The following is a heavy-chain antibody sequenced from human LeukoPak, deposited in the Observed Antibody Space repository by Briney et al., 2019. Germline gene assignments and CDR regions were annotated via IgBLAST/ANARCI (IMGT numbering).Heavy chain of an antibody. CDR2: ISSSSSYI. V-gene: IGHV3-21*01. CDR3: ARDRITMVRGVIPFDP. D-gene: IGHD3-10*01. J-gene: IGHJ5*02. CDR1: GFTFSSYS. Sequence: GGSLRLSCAASGFTFSSYSMNWVRQAPGKGLEWVSSISSSSSYIYYADSVKGRFTISRDNAKNSLYLQMNSLRAEDTVVYYCARDRITMVRGVIPFDPWGQGTLVTVSS.